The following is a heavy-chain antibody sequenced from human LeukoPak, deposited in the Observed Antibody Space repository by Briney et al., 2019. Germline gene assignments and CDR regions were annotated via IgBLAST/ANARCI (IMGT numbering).Heavy chain of an antibody. CDR1: GYTFTSYY. Sequence: ASVKVSCKASGYTFTSYYMHWVRQAPGQGLEWMGIINPSGGSTSYAQKFQGRVTMTGDMSTSTVYMELSSLRSEDTAVYYCARTSIAARYMDVWGKGTTVTVSS. CDR2: INPSGGST. CDR3: ARTSIAARYMDV. J-gene: IGHJ6*03. D-gene: IGHD6-6*01. V-gene: IGHV1-46*01.